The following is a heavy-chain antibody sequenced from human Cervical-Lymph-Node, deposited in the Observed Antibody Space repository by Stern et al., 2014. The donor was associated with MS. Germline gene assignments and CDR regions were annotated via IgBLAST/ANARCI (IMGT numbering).Heavy chain of an antibody. V-gene: IGHV3-30*18. CDR2: ISYDGSDT. CDR3: VKRGITEVRGVXXGDY. J-gene: IGHJ4*02. CDR1: GFTFSSYG. Sequence: VQLXXXGGGVVQPGRSLRLTCTVSGFTFSSYGMHSVRQAPAKGLEWVSVISYDGSDTYYAESVKGRFTISRDNSKNTLSLEMRSLRPEDTAVYYCVKRGITEVRGVXXGDYWGPGTLVIVSS. D-gene: IGHD3-10*01.